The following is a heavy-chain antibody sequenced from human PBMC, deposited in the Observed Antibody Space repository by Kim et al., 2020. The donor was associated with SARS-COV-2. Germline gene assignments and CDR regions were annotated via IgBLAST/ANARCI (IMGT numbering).Heavy chain of an antibody. CDR1: GGSISSSSYY. D-gene: IGHD3-10*01. CDR3: ARHLGVVGSVFDYYGSGSRGCYFDY. J-gene: IGHJ4*02. V-gene: IGHV4-39*01. CDR2: IYYIGST. Sequence: SETLSLTCTVSGGSISSSSYYWGWIRQPPGKGLEWIGSIYYIGSTYYNPSLKSRVTISVDTSKNQFSLKLSTVTAADTAVYSCARHLGVVGSVFDYYGSGSRGCYFDYWGQGTLVTVSS.